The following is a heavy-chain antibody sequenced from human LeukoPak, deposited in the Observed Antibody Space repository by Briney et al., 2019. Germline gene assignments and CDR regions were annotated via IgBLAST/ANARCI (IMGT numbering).Heavy chain of an antibody. J-gene: IGHJ3*02. D-gene: IGHD4-17*01. CDR3: ARGYVRDGDYEDWGARDAFDI. V-gene: IGHV4-34*01. CDR2: INHSGST. Sequence: SETLSLTCAVHGGSFSGYYWSWIRQPPGKGLEWIGEINHSGSTNYSPSLKSRVTISVDTSKNQFSLKLSSVTAADTAVYYCARGYVRDGDYEDWGARDAFDIWGQGTMVTVSS. CDR1: GGSFSGYY.